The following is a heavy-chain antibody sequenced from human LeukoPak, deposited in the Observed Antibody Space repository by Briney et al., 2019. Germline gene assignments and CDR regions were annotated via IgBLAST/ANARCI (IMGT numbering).Heavy chain of an antibody. D-gene: IGHD2-2*01. CDR1: GFTFSSYA. V-gene: IGHV3-30-3*01. CDR2: ISYDGSNK. Sequence: GGSLRLSCAASGFTFSSYAMHWVRQAPGKGLEWVAVISYDGSNKYYADSVKGRFTISRDTSKNMVYLQMNSLRAEDTAVYYCAKDPTVVVVPAAQGFDYWGLGTLVTVSS. CDR3: AKDPTVVVVPAAQGFDY. J-gene: IGHJ4*02.